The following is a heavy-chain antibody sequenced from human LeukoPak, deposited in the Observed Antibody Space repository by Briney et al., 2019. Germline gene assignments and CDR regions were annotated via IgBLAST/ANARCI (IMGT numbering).Heavy chain of an antibody. J-gene: IGHJ4*02. Sequence: ASVKVSCKASGYTFTSYYMHWVRQAPGQGLEGMGIINPSGGSTSYAQKFQGRVTMTRDMSASTVYMELSSLRSEDTAVYYCARGPWGSGYARLWGQGTLVTVSS. D-gene: IGHD5-12*01. CDR3: ARGPWGSGYARL. CDR2: INPSGGST. CDR1: GYTFTSYY. V-gene: IGHV1-46*01.